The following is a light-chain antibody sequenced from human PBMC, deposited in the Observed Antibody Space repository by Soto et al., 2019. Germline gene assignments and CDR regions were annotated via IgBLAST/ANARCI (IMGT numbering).Light chain of an antibody. J-gene: IGKJ1*01. CDR1: QSVSSSY. V-gene: IGKV3-20*01. Sequence: EILLTQSPGTLSLSPGERATLSCRASQSVSSSYLAWYQQKPGQAPRLLIYGASSRATGIPDRFSGSGSGTDFTLTISRLEPEDFAVYYCQHYGSSPLTFGQGTKVEIK. CDR3: QHYGSSPLT. CDR2: GAS.